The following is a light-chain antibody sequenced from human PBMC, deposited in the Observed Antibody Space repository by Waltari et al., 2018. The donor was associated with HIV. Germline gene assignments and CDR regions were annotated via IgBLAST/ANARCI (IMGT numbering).Light chain of an antibody. V-gene: IGLV3-25*03. CDR3: QSADSRGSYVV. J-gene: IGLJ2*01. Sequence: SYELTQPPSVSVSPGQTARITCSGDALPKHCGYGYQQNPGQAPVSVIYKDSERPSGIPERFSGSNSETTVTLTISGVQAEDEADYYCQSADSRGSYVVFGGGTKLTVL. CDR1: ALPKHC. CDR2: KDS.